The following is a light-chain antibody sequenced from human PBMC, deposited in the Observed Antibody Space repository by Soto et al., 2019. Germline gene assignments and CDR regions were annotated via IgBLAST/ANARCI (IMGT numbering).Light chain of an antibody. J-gene: IGLJ1*01. CDR3: SSYTSSSTPLV. CDR1: SSDFGGYNY. CDR2: DVS. Sequence: QSVLTQPASVSGSPGQSITISCTGTSSDFGGYNYVSWYQQHPGKAPKLMIYDVSNRPSGVSNRFSGSKSGNTASLTSSGCQAEDEADYYCSSYTSSSTPLVFGTGTKVTVL. V-gene: IGLV2-14*01.